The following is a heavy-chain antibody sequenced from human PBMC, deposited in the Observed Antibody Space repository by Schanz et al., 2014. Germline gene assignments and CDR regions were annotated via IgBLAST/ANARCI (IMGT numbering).Heavy chain of an antibody. D-gene: IGHD4-17*01. CDR1: GFTVNTNY. V-gene: IGHV3-66*03. CDR3: VAAQSDYGEFELDY. J-gene: IGHJ4*02. Sequence: EVQLVESGGGLIQPGGSLRLSCAVSGFTVNTNYMSWVRQAPGKGLEWLAVISSDGSKKYYADSVKGRFIISRDNSKNTLFLQMDSLRGDDAALYYCVAAQSDYGEFELDYWGQGTLVSVSS. CDR2: ISSDGSKK.